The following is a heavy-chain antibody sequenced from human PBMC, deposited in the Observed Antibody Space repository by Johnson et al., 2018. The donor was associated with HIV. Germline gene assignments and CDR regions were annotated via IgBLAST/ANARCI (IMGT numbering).Heavy chain of an antibody. J-gene: IGHJ3*02. CDR2: ISSSDSTI. CDR3: ARGGRGVRITMIVVVPNDAFDI. D-gene: IGHD3-22*01. Sequence: QVQLVESGGGLVKPGGSLRLSCVASGFTFSDYYMSWIRQAPGKGLEWISYISSSDSTIYSADSVQGRFTISRDNAKKSLYLQMKSLRAEDTAVYYCARGGRGVRITMIVVVPNDAFDIWDQGTMVTVSS. CDR1: GFTFSDYY. V-gene: IGHV3-11*04.